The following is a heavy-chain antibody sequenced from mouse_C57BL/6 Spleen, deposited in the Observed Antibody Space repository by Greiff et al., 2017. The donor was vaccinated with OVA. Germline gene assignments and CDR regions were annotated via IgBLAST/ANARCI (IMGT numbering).Heavy chain of an antibody. Sequence: QVQLQQSGAELVKPGASVKLSCKASGYTFTSYWMHWVKQRPGQGPEWIGMIHPNSGSTNYNEKFKSKATLTVDKSSSTAYMQLSSLTSEDSAVYYCAREYYGSSSYAMDYWGQGTSVTVSS. D-gene: IGHD1-1*01. CDR3: AREYYGSSSYAMDY. CDR1: GYTFTSYW. CDR2: IHPNSGST. J-gene: IGHJ4*01. V-gene: IGHV1-64*01.